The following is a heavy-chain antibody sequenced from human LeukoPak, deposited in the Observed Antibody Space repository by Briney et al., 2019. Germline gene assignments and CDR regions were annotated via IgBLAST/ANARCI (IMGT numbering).Heavy chain of an antibody. V-gene: IGHV1-69*04. D-gene: IGHD2-15*01. J-gene: IGHJ3*02. Sequence: SVKVSCKASGGTFSSYAISWVRQAPGQGLEWMGRIIPILGIANYAQKFQGRVTITADKSTSTAYMELSSLRSEDTAVYYCARAIKDIVVVVAATPDDAFDIWGQGTMVTASS. CDR2: IIPILGIA. CDR1: GGTFSSYA. CDR3: ARAIKDIVVVVAATPDDAFDI.